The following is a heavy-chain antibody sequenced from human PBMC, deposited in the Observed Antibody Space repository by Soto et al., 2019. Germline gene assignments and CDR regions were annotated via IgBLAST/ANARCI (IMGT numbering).Heavy chain of an antibody. CDR1: GATFSSYA. Sequence: QVQLVQSGAEVRQPASSVKVSCKTSGATFSSYAITWVRQAPGQGLEWMGGIVPTVDTSTYAQKFQGRVTITADKFTHTVYMELSSLRSDDTAVYYCVRVVAIPGYPDNWRQGTLVTVSS. CDR2: IVPTVDTS. CDR3: VRVVAIPGYPDN. V-gene: IGHV1-69*14. D-gene: IGHD5-12*01. J-gene: IGHJ4*02.